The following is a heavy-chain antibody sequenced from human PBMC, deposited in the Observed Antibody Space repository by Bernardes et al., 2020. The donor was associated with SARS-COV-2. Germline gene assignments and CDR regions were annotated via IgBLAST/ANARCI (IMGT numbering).Heavy chain of an antibody. V-gene: IGHV4-4*02. J-gene: IGHJ4*02. CDR1: GGSISTSNW. CDR2: IYHSGST. CDR3: ARGPSVVVAATRYYFDY. Sequence: SETLSLTCAVSGGSISTSNWWSWVRQPPGKGLEWIGNIYHSGSTNYHPSLRSRVTISVDKSRNQFSLRLSSVTAADTAVYYCARGPSVVVAATRYYFDYWGQGAPVTVSS. D-gene: IGHD2-15*01.